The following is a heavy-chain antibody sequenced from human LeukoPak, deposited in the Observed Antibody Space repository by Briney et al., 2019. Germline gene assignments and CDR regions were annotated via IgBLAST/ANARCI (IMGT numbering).Heavy chain of an antibody. V-gene: IGHV4-34*01. CDR1: GGSFSGYY. CDR3: ARGRSLRDIVVVVAATYFDY. J-gene: IGHJ4*02. CDR2: INHSGST. D-gene: IGHD2-15*01. Sequence: SETLSLTCAVYGGSFSGYYWSWIRQPPGKGLEWIGEINHSGSTNYNPSLESRVTISVDTSKNQFSLKLSSVTAADTAVYYCARGRSLRDIVVVVAATYFDYWGQGTLVTVSS.